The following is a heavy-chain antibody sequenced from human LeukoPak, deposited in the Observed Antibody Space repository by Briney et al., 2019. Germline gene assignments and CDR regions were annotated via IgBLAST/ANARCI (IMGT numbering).Heavy chain of an antibody. Sequence: GASVKVSCKASGYTFTGYYMHWVRQAPGQGLEWMGWINPNSGGTNYAQKFQGRVTMTRDTSISTAYMELSRLRSDDTAVYYCARGVSLREWETRESPFFDPWGQGTLVTVSS. CDR2: INPNSGGT. V-gene: IGHV1-2*02. D-gene: IGHD1-26*01. CDR3: ARGVSLREWETRESPFFDP. J-gene: IGHJ5*02. CDR1: GYTFTGYY.